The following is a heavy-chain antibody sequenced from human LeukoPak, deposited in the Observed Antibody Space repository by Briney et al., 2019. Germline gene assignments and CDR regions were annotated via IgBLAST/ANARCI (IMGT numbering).Heavy chain of an antibody. Sequence: GGSLRLSCAASGFTFDDYAMHWVRQAPGKGLEWVSGIRWNSGSIGYADSVKGRFTISRDNAKDFLYLQTNSLRAEDTALYYCAKDMGVAATSTGGPIDYWGQGTLVTVSS. CDR1: GFTFDDYA. CDR3: AKDMGVAATSTGGPIDY. CDR2: IRWNSGSI. V-gene: IGHV3-9*01. D-gene: IGHD6-25*01. J-gene: IGHJ4*02.